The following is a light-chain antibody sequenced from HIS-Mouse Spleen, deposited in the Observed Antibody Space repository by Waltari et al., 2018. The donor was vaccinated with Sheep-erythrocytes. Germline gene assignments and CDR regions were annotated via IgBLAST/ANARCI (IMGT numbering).Light chain of an antibody. V-gene: IGKV1-39*01. Sequence: DIQMTQSPSSLSASVGDRVTITCRASQSISSYLNWYQQKPGKAPKLLIYAASSLQSGVPSRFSGSGSGTDFTLTISSLQPEEFATYYCQQCYSTPPWTFGQGTKVEIK. J-gene: IGKJ1*01. CDR3: QQCYSTPPWT. CDR1: QSISSY. CDR2: AAS.